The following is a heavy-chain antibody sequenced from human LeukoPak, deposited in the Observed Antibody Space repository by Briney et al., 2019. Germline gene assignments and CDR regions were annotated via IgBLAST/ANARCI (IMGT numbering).Heavy chain of an antibody. CDR3: ATQGFCFSTGCYANAFYI. V-gene: IGHV3-23*01. CDR2: ISGSGGTT. D-gene: IGHD2-2*01. J-gene: IGHJ3*02. Sequence: PGGSLRLSCAASGFTFSTYAMNWVRQAPGKGLEWVSGISGSGGTTYYADSVKGRFTISRDNSKNTLYLQITSLRADDTAVYYCATQGFCFSTGCYANAFYIWGQGTLVTVSS. CDR1: GFTFSTYA.